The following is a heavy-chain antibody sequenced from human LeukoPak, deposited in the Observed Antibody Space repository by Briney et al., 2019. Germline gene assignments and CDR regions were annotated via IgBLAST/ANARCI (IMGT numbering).Heavy chain of an antibody. CDR2: IYPGDSDT. J-gene: IGHJ4*02. Sequence: HGESLKISCKGSGYNFTNYWIGWVRQMPGKGLEWMGIIYPGDSDTGYSPSFQGQVTISADKSISTAYLQWSSLKASDTAMYYCARHNYYDSSGYYKRAFLDYWGQGTLVTVSS. V-gene: IGHV5-51*01. D-gene: IGHD3-22*01. CDR1: GYNFTNYW. CDR3: ARHNYYDSSGYYKRAFLDY.